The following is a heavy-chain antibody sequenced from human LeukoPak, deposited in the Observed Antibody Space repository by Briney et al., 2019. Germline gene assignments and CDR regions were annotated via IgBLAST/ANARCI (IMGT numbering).Heavy chain of an antibody. CDR3: ARDDMVRGVMVSD. V-gene: IGHV1-2*04. CDR1: GYTFTGYY. J-gene: IGHJ4*02. CDR2: INPNSCGT. Sequence: ASVKVSCKASGYTFTGYYIHWVRQAPGQGLEWMGWINPNSCGTNYAQKFQGSVTMTRDTSISTAYMDLSSLRSDDTAVYYCARDDMVRGVMVSDWGQGTLVTVSS. D-gene: IGHD3-10*01.